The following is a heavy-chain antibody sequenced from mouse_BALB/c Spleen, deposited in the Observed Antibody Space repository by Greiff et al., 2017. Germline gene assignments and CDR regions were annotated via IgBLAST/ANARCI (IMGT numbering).Heavy chain of an antibody. Sequence: EVQLQQSGPGLVKPSQSLSLTCSVTGYSITSGYYWNWIRQFPGNKLEWMGYISYDGSNNYNPSLKNRISITRDTSKNHFFLKLNSVTTEDTATCYCARGSISDYFDYWGQGTTLTVSS. V-gene: IGHV3-6*02. J-gene: IGHJ2*01. CDR2: ISYDGSN. CDR3: ARGSISDYFDY. CDR1: GYSITSGYY.